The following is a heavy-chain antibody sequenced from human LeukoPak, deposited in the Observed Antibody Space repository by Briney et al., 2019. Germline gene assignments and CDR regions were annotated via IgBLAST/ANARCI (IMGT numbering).Heavy chain of an antibody. J-gene: IGHJ4*02. Sequence: ASVKVSCKASGYTFTSYDINWVRQATGQGLEWMGWMNPNSGKTGYAQKFQGRVTMTRNTSISTAYMELSSLRSEDTAVYYCARGVRAAAGAFDYWGQGTLVTVSS. CDR1: GYTFTSYD. V-gene: IGHV1-8*01. CDR3: ARGVRAAAGAFDY. D-gene: IGHD6-13*01. CDR2: MNPNSGKT.